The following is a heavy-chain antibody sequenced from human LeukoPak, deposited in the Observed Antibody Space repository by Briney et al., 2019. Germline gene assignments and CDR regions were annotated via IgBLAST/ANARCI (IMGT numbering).Heavy chain of an antibody. J-gene: IGHJ4*02. CDR3: ARERTAKTRFDY. Sequence: PSQTLSLTCTVSGGSISSGDYYWSWIRPPPGKGLESIGFIYYSGSTYSNPSLKSRVTISVDTSKNQFSLRLSSVTAADTAVYYCARERTAKTRFDYWGQGTLVTVSS. V-gene: IGHV4-30-4*01. CDR1: GGSISSGDYY. CDR2: IYYSGST. D-gene: IGHD1-1*01.